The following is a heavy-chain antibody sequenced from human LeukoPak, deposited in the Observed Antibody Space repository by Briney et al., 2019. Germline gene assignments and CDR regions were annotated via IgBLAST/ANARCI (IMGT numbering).Heavy chain of an antibody. CDR1: GLTFSSYA. D-gene: IGHD3-10*01. J-gene: IGHJ4*02. CDR2: ISGSGAST. Sequence: GGSLRLSCAASGLTFSSYAMSWVRQAPGKGLEWVSAISGSGASTSYADSVKGRFTISRDNSKNTLYLQMNSLRAEDTAVYFCAKGMVRGIINNYFDYWGQGTLVTVSS. V-gene: IGHV3-23*01. CDR3: AKGMVRGIINNYFDY.